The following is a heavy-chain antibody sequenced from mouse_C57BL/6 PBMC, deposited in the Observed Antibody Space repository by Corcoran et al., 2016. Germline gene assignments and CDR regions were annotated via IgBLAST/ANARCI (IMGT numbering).Heavy chain of an antibody. CDR1: GYTFTTYG. Sequence: QIQLVQSGPELKKPGETVKISCKASGYTFTTYGMSWVKQAPGKGLKWMGWINTYSGVPTYADDFKGRFAFSLETSASTAYLQINNLKNEDTATYFCAKGMFAPLYTTVVGCFDYWGQGTTLTVSS. CDR2: INTYSGVP. J-gene: IGHJ2*01. CDR3: AKGMFAPLYTTVVGCFDY. V-gene: IGHV9-3*01. D-gene: IGHD1-1*01.